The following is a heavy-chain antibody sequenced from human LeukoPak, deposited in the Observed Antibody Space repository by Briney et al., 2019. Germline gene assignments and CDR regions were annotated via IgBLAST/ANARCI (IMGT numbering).Heavy chain of an antibody. J-gene: IGHJ6*03. CDR1: GYIFTSYW. D-gene: IGHD1-14*01. Sequence: PGASLQISCKASGYIFTSYWIGWVRQMPGKGLEWMGIIYPGDSGTRYSPSFQGQVTISADNSISTAYLQWSSLKASDTAMYYCARAHGIYYMDVWGKGTTVAVSS. CDR3: ARAHGIYYMDV. V-gene: IGHV5-51*01. CDR2: IYPGDSGT.